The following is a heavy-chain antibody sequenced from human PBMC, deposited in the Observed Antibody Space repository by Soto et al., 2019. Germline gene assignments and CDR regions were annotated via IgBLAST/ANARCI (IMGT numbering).Heavy chain of an antibody. CDR2: IYYSGST. CDR3: ARAPRGNYGYPSYFDY. CDR1: GGSISSYY. J-gene: IGHJ4*02. V-gene: IGHV4-59*01. Sequence: ETLSLTCTVSGGSISSYYWSWIRQPPGKGLEWIGYIYYSGSTNYNPSLKSRVTISVDTSKNQFSLKLSSVTAADTAVYYCARAPRGNYGYPSYFDYWGQGTLVTVSS. D-gene: IGHD3-10*01.